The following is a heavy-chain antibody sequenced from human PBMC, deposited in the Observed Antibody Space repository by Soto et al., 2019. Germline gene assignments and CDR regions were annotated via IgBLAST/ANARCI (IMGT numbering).Heavy chain of an antibody. CDR3: AESRLGYCSGGSCYVDY. D-gene: IGHD2-15*01. Sequence: EVQLVESGGGLVQPGRSLRLSCAASGFTFGDYAMHWVRQAPGKGLEWVSGISWNSGVIGYADSVKGRFTISRDNAKNSLYLQMNSLRAEDTALYYCAESRLGYCSGGSCYVDYWGQGTLVTVSS. J-gene: IGHJ4*02. CDR1: GFTFGDYA. V-gene: IGHV3-9*01. CDR2: ISWNSGVI.